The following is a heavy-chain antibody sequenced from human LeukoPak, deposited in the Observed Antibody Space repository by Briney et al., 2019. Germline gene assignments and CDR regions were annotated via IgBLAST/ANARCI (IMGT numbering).Heavy chain of an antibody. CDR3: AREYCLGGKCWDPDY. D-gene: IGHD2-15*01. V-gene: IGHV1-18*01. Sequence: ASVKVSCKASGYTFTTLGITWVRQAPGQGLGWMGWINTYNHNTYYAQKFQDRLTVTADTSTSTVYMDLSSLRSDDTAVYYCAREYCLGGKCWDPDYWGQGTLVTVSS. J-gene: IGHJ4*02. CDR2: INTYNHNT. CDR1: GYTFTTLG.